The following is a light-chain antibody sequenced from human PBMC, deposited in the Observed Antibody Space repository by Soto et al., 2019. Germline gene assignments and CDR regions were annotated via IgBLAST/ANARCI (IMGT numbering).Light chain of an antibody. V-gene: IGLV2-8*01. CDR1: SSDFGAYKY. CDR3: TSYTGSNIWV. J-gene: IGLJ3*02. CDR2: EVN. Sequence: QSALTQPPSASGSPGQSVTISCTGTSSDFGAYKYVSCYQQYPGKAPKLMIYEVNKRPSGVPDRFSGSKSGNTASLTVSGLQAEDEADYYCTSYTGSNIWVFGGGTKLTVL.